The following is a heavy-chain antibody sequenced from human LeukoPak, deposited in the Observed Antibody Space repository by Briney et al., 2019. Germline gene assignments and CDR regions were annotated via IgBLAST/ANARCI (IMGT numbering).Heavy chain of an antibody. CDR3: ARDQMGPEAFDI. Sequence: GGSLRLSCATSGFTLTGYEMNWVRQAPGKGLEWVSFIRTGDSSMYYADSVKGRFTISRDNSKNTLYLQMNSLRAEDTAVYYCARDQMGPEAFDIWGQGTMVTVSS. V-gene: IGHV3-48*03. CDR2: IRTGDSSM. CDR1: GFTLTGYE. D-gene: IGHD1-14*01. J-gene: IGHJ3*02.